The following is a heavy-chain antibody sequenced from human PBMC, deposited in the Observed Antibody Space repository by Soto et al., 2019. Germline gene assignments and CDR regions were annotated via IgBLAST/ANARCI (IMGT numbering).Heavy chain of an antibody. V-gene: IGHV3-49*03. CDR2: IRSKAYGGTT. Sequence: GGSLRLSCTASGFTFGDYAMSWFRQAPGKGLEWVGFIRSKAYGGTTEYAASVKGRFTISRDDSKSIAYLQMNSLKTEDTAVYYCTSVDIVATISSAYYYYYMDVWGKGTTVTVSS. CDR3: TSVDIVATISSAYYYYYMDV. D-gene: IGHD5-12*01. CDR1: GFTFGDYA. J-gene: IGHJ6*03.